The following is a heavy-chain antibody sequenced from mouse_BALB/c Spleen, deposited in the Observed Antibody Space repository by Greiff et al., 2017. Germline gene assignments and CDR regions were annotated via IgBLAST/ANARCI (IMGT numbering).Heavy chain of an antibody. D-gene: IGHD3-3*01. J-gene: IGHJ4*01. CDR2: IWAGGST. Sequence: VKLEESGPGLVAPSQSLSITCTVSGFSLTSYGVHWVRQPPGKGLEWLGVIWAGGSTNYNSALMSRLSISKDNSKSQVFLKMNSLQTDDTAMYYCARGGRAMDYWGQGTSVTVSS. CDR1: GFSLTSYG. V-gene: IGHV2-9*02. CDR3: ARGGRAMDY.